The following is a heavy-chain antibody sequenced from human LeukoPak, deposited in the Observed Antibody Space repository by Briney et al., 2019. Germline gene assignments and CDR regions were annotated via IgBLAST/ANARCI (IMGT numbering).Heavy chain of an antibody. CDR2: ISAYNGNT. D-gene: IGHD6-19*01. J-gene: IGHJ6*02. CDR1: GYTFTSYG. CDR3: ARDPGYSSGWYTWGYYYGMDV. Sequence: ASVTVSCKASGYTFTSYGISWVRQAPGQGLEWMGWISAYNGNTNYAQKLQGRVTVTTDTSTSTAYMELRSLRSDDTAVYYCARDPGYSSGWYTWGYYYGMDVWGQGTTVTVSS. V-gene: IGHV1-18*01.